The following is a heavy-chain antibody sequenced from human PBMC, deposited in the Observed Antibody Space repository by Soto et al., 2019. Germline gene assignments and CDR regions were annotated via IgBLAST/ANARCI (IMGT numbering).Heavy chain of an antibody. V-gene: IGHV1-69*01. CDR2: IIPIFGTA. J-gene: IGHJ6*02. CDR3: ARSEEYRKSVGYGMDV. D-gene: IGHD2-2*01. CDR1: GGTFSSYA. Sequence: QVQLVQSGAEVKKPGSSVKVSCKASGGTFSSYAISWVRQAPGQGLEWMGGIIPIFGTANYAQKFQGRVTITVDESTSTAYMELSSLRSEDTAVYYCARSEEYRKSVGYGMDVWGQGTTVTVSS.